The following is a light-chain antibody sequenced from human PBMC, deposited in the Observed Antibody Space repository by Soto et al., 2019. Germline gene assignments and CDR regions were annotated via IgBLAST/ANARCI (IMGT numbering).Light chain of an antibody. Sequence: QSVLTQPASVSGSPGQSITLSCTGTSSDIGGYDFVSWYQRYPGKAPKLIIYDVNNRPSGVSNRFSGSKSGNTASLTISGLQAEDEADYYCTSDASSSTHVVFGGGTKLTVL. CDR3: TSDASSSTHVV. CDR2: DVN. V-gene: IGLV2-14*01. CDR1: SSDIGGYDF. J-gene: IGLJ2*01.